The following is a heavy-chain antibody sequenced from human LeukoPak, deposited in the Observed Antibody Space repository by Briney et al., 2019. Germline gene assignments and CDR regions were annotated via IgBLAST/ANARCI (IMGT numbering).Heavy chain of an antibody. D-gene: IGHD3-10*01. J-gene: IGHJ4*02. CDR3: AAGLGITMVRGVIITSPDY. CDR1: GFTFTSSA. Sequence: SVKVSCKASGFTFTSSAVQWVRQARGQRLEWIGWIVVGSGNTNYAQKFQERVTITRDMSTSTAYMELSSLRSEDTAVYYCAAGLGITMVRGVIITSPDYWGQGTLVTVSS. V-gene: IGHV1-58*01. CDR2: IVVGSGNT.